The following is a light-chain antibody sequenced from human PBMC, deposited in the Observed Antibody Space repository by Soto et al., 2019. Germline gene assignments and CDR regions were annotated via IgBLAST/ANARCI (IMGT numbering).Light chain of an antibody. Sequence: EIVMTQSPATLSVSPGDGATLSCRASQSLSSSQLAWYQQKPGQAPRLLIFGASTRATGIPDRFSGSGAGAYFNLTISRLEPADFGVYYCQQYGSSHTFGQGTRLEI. CDR3: QQYGSSHT. J-gene: IGKJ5*01. CDR1: QSLSSSQ. CDR2: GAS. V-gene: IGKV3-20*01.